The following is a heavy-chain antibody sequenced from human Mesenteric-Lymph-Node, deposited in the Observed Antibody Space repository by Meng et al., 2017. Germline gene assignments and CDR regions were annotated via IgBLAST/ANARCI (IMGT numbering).Heavy chain of an antibody. CDR2: INDGGGSK. CDR1: GYTFTSYY. D-gene: IGHD6-19*01. J-gene: IGHJ4*02. V-gene: IGHV1-46*01. Sequence: ASVKVSCKASGYTFTSYYMHWVRQAPGQGLEWMGIINDGGGSKSYAQEFQGRVTMTTDTSTSTAYMELRSRRSDDTAVYYCARGQQWLEYYFDYWGQGTLVTVSS. CDR3: ARGQQWLEYYFDY.